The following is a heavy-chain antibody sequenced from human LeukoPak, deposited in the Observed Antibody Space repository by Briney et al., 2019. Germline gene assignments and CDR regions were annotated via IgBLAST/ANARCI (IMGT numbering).Heavy chain of an antibody. J-gene: IGHJ4*02. CDR2: IYHSGST. V-gene: IGHV4-34*01. D-gene: IGHD2-21*01. CDR1: GGSFSGYY. Sequence: PSETLSLTCVVYGGSFSGYYWTWIRQPPGKGLEWIGSIYHSGSTYYNPSLKSRVTISVDTSKNQFSLKLSSVTAADTAVYYCARRDLSEFDYWGQGTLVTVSS. CDR3: ARRDLSEFDY.